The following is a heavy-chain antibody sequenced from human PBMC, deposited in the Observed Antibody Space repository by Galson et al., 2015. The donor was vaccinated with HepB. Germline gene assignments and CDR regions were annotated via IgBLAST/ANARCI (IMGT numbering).Heavy chain of an antibody. CDR3: ARGKSWYSSSLTWFDP. V-gene: IGHV1-18*04. Sequence: SVKVSCKASGYTFTSYGISWVRQAPGQGLEWMGWISAYNGNTNYAQKLQGRVTMTTDTSTSTAYMELRSLRSDDTAVYYCARGKSWYSSSLTWFDPWGQGTLVTVSS. CDR1: GYTFTSYG. CDR2: ISAYNGNT. D-gene: IGHD6-13*01. J-gene: IGHJ5*02.